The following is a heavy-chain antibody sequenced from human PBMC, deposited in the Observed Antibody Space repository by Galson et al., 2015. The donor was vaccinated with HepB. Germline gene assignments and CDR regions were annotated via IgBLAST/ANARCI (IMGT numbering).Heavy chain of an antibody. CDR3: ARQTTTTVIYHGMDV. CDR1: GYTFTGYY. J-gene: IGHJ6*02. Sequence: SCKASGYTFTGYYMHWVRQAPGRGLEWMGRINPNSGGTDYAQKFQGRVTMTRDTSISTAYMELSSLRSDDTAVYYCARQTTTTVIYHGMDVWGQGTTVTVS. CDR2: INPNSGGT. V-gene: IGHV1-2*06. D-gene: IGHD4-11*01.